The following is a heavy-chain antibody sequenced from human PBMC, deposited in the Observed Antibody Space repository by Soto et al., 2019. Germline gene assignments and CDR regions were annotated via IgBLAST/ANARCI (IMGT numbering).Heavy chain of an antibody. CDR2: VWYDGSDK. D-gene: IGHD3-16*01. Sequence: GGSLRLSCAASGFSFSSYGMHWVRQAPGKGLEWVAVVWYDGSDKYYADSVKGRFMISRDNSKNTLYLEMNSLRAEDTALYFCARDWGDRSNSSVMITFGWFDYWGQGTPVTVSS. CDR3: ARDWGDRSNSSVMITFGWFDY. V-gene: IGHV3-33*01. J-gene: IGHJ4*02. CDR1: GFSFSSYG.